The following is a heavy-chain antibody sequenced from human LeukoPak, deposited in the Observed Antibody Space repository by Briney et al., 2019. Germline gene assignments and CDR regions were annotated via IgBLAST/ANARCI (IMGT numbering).Heavy chain of an antibody. J-gene: IGHJ4*02. V-gene: IGHV3-7*05. CDR2: IKHDGSEK. Sequence: GGSLRLSCAASGFTFSSYWMTWVRQAPGKGLEWVANIKHDGSEKYYVDSVKGRFTISRDNAKNSLYLHMNSLRVEDTAVYYCARTGGSWFLDYWGQGTLVTVSS. CDR1: GFTFSSYW. CDR3: ARTGGSWFLDY. D-gene: IGHD3-9*01.